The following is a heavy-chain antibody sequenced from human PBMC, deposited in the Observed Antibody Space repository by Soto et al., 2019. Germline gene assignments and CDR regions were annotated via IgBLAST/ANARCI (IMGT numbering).Heavy chain of an antibody. Sequence: SVKVSCKASGYTFTSYAMHWVRQAPGQRLEWMGWINAGNGNTKYSQKFQGRVTITRDTSASTAYMELSSLRSEDTAVYYCAREESYSIGSERLHYYYGMDVWGQGTTVSGSS. V-gene: IGHV1-3*01. J-gene: IGHJ6*02. D-gene: IGHD6-19*01. CDR2: INAGNGNT. CDR3: AREESYSIGSERLHYYYGMDV. CDR1: GYTFTSYA.